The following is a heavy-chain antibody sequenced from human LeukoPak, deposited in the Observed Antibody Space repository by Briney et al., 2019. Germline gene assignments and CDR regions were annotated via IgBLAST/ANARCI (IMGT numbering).Heavy chain of an antibody. J-gene: IGHJ4*02. Sequence: PGGALSLSCAASGFTVNSNYMSWVRQAPGKGLEGVSVIYSGGNTYYADSVKGRFTISRDNSKNTLYLQMNSLRAEDTAVYYCTYYDFSAPSFDYWGQGTLVTVSS. CDR2: IYSGGNT. D-gene: IGHD3-3*01. V-gene: IGHV3-53*01. CDR3: TYYDFSAPSFDY. CDR1: GFTVNSNY.